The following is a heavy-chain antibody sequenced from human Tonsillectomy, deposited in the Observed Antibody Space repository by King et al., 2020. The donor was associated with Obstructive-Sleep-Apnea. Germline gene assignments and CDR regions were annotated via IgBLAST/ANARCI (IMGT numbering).Heavy chain of an antibody. CDR3: AKDATFYYDSSGYSGYFDY. Sequence: VQLVESGGGLVQPGRSLRLSCAASGFTFDDYAMHWVRHAPGKGLEWVSGISWNSGSIGYADSVKGRFTISRDNAKNSLFLQMNSLRPEDTALYYCAKDATFYYDSSGYSGYFDYWGQGTLVTVSS. CDR2: ISWNSGSI. J-gene: IGHJ4*02. V-gene: IGHV3-9*01. CDR1: GFTFDDYA. D-gene: IGHD3-22*01.